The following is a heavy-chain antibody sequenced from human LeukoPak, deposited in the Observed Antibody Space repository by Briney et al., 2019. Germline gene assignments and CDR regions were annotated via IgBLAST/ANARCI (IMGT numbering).Heavy chain of an antibody. CDR3: AKGRTSVRYFDFCDY. Sequence: QPGRSLRLSCAASGFTFSSYGMHWVRQAPGKGLEWVAVIWYDGSNKYYADSVKGRFTISRDNSKNTLYLQMNSLRAEDTAVYYCAKGRTSVRYFDFCDYWGQGTLVTVSS. CDR2: IWYDGSNK. D-gene: IGHD3-9*01. V-gene: IGHV3-33*06. J-gene: IGHJ4*02. CDR1: GFTFSSYG.